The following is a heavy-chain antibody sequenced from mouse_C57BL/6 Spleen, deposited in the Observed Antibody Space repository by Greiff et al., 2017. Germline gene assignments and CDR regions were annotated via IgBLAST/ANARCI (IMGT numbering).Heavy chain of an antibody. V-gene: IGHV5-17*01. Sequence: EVMLVESGGGLVKPGGSLKLSCAASGFTFSDYGMHWVRQAPEKGLEWVAYISSGSSTIYYADTVKGRFTISRDNAKNTLFLQMTSLRSEDTAMYYCARHSNFTWFAYWGQGTLVTVSA. D-gene: IGHD2-5*01. CDR1: GFTFSDYG. CDR2: ISSGSSTI. CDR3: ARHSNFTWFAY. J-gene: IGHJ3*01.